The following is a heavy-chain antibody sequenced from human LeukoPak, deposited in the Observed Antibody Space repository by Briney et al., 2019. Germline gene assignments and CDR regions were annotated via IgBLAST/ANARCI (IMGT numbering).Heavy chain of an antibody. CDR2: ICSSIGCT. D-gene: IGHD1-1*01. Sequence: GGSLRLSCAASAFTFSSHPMGWVRRTPGKGLEWVSSICSSIGCTYYADSVRGRFAISRDDSKNTLYLQMDSLRAEDTAVYYCARISLAPSDNFDSWGQGTLVTVSS. CDR3: ARISLAPSDNFDS. V-gene: IGHV3-23*01. J-gene: IGHJ4*02. CDR1: AFTFSSHP.